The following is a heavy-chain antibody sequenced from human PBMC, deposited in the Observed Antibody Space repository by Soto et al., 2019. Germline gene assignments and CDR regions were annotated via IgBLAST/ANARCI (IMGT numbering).Heavy chain of an antibody. D-gene: IGHD3-10*01. Sequence: QVQLVQSGAEVKKPGASVKVSCKASGYTFTSYGISWVRQAPGQGLEWMGWISAYNGNTNYAQKLQGRVTMTTDTYTSTAYRELRSLRSDDTAVYYCARALWFGESYYYYGMDVWGQGTTVTVSS. J-gene: IGHJ6*02. V-gene: IGHV1-18*01. CDR3: ARALWFGESYYYYGMDV. CDR1: GYTFTSYG. CDR2: ISAYNGNT.